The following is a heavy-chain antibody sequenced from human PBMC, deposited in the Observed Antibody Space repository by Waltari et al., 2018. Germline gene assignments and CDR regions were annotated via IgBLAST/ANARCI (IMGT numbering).Heavy chain of an antibody. V-gene: IGHV3-23*01. D-gene: IGHD3-16*02. CDR1: GFTFSSYA. CDR3: AKAPHYVWGSYRVHLDY. Sequence: EVQLLESGGGLVQPGGSLRLSCAASGFTFSSYAMSWVRQAPGRGLEWVSAISGSGGSTYYADSVKGRVNISRDNSKKTRDLQMNSLRAEDTAVYYCAKAPHYVWGSYRVHLDYWGQGTLVTVSS. J-gene: IGHJ4*02. CDR2: ISGSGGST.